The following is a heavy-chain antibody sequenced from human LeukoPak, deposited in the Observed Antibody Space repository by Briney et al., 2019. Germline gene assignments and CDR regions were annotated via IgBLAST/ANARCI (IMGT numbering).Heavy chain of an antibody. J-gene: IGHJ4*02. D-gene: IGHD3-10*01. V-gene: IGHV4-59*01. CDR3: ARGPLLWFGELFDY. Sequence: PSETLSLTCTVSGGSISSYYWSWIRQPPGKGLEWIGYIYYSGSTNYDPSLKSRVTISVDTSKNQFSLKLSSVTAADTAVYYCARGPLLWFGELFDYWGQGTLVTVSS. CDR1: GGSISSYY. CDR2: IYYSGST.